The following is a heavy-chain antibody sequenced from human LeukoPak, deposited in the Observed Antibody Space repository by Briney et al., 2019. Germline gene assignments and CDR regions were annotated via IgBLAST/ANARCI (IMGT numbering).Heavy chain of an antibody. CDR3: AKGWYSSGWYGNYYYGMDV. CDR2: ISYDGSNK. Sequence: GGSLRLSCAASGFTFSSYGMHWVRQAPGKGLEWVAVISYDGSNKYYADSVKGRFTISRDNSKNALYLQMNSLRAEDTAVYYCAKGWYSSGWYGNYYYGMDVWGQGTTVTVSS. D-gene: IGHD6-19*01. CDR1: GFTFSSYG. J-gene: IGHJ6*02. V-gene: IGHV3-30*18.